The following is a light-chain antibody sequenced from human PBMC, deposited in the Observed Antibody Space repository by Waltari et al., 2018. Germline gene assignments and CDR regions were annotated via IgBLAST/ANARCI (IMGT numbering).Light chain of an antibody. CDR1: QSISSW. CDR2: KAS. CDR3: LQYSRTPYS. Sequence: DIQMTQSPSSLSASVGDTVTITCRASQSISSWLDWYQQKPGKAPKLLIYKASSLQSGVPSRFSGSGSGTEFTLTISSLQPEDFATYYCLQYSRTPYSFGQGTKVEI. J-gene: IGKJ2*03. V-gene: IGKV1-12*01.